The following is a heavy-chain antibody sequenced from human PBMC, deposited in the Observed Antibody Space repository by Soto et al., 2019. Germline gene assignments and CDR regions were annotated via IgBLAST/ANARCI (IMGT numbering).Heavy chain of an antibody. V-gene: IGHV5-10-1*01. CDR2: IDPSDSYT. J-gene: IGHJ6*02. CDR3: QRGGDQDMAGLDYYGMDV. D-gene: IGHD2-21*01. CDR1: GYSFTSYW. Sequence: GESLKISCKGSGYSFTSYWISWVRQMPGKGLEWMGRIDPSDSYTNYSPSFQGHVTISADKSISTAYLQWSSLKASDTAMYYCQRGGDQDMAGLDYYGMDVWGQGTTVTVSS.